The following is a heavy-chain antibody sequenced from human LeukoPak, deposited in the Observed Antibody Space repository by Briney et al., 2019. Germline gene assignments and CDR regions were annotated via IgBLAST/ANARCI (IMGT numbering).Heavy chain of an antibody. CDR1: GFTFSSYG. D-gene: IGHD4-17*01. J-gene: IGHJ4*02. Sequence: HPGGSLRLSCAASGFTFSSYGMHWVRQAPGKGLEWVAVISYDGSNKYYADSVKGRFTISRDNSKNTLYLQMNSLRAEDTAVYYCAKGSPMTTEYYFDYWGQGTLVTVSS. CDR2: ISYDGSNK. V-gene: IGHV3-30*18. CDR3: AKGSPMTTEYYFDY.